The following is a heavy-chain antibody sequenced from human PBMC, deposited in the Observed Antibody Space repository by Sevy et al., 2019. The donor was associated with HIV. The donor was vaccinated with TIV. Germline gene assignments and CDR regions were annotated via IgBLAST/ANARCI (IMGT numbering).Heavy chain of an antibody. CDR2: ISSSGTTI. CDR3: AREDPQTFSYGYSLGGFDP. CDR1: GITFSDYY. V-gene: IGHV3-11*01. Sequence: GGSLRLSCAASGITFSDYYMSWIRQAPGKGLEWISYISSSGTTIYYADSVKGRLPISREDAKGSLFLQMNSLRAEDTAGYHCAREDPQTFSYGYSLGGFDPWGRGTLVTVSS. D-gene: IGHD5-18*01. J-gene: IGHJ5*02.